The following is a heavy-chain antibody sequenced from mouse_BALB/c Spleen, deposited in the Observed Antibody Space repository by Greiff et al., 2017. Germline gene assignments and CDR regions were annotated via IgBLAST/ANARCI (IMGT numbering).Heavy chain of an antibody. CDR1: GYSITSDYA. D-gene: IGHD2-1*01. V-gene: IGHV3-2*02. J-gene: IGHJ1*01. CDR2: ISYSGST. Sequence: VQLKQSGPGLVKPSQSLSLTCTVTGYSITSDYAWNWIRQFPGNKLEWMGYISYSGSTSYNPSLKSRISITRDTSKNQFFLQLNSVTTEDTATYYCAREGNYRYWYFDVWGAGTTVTVSS. CDR3: AREGNYRYWYFDV.